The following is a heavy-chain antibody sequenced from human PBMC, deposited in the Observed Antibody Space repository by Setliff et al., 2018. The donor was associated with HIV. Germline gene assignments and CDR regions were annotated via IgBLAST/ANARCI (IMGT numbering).Heavy chain of an antibody. Sequence: SVKVSCKASGFTFTSSAMQWVRQARGQRLEWIGWIVVGSGNTNYAQRFQGRVTITRDTSASIAYMELSSLTSEDTAVYYCARDHGNGRAYNFWSGYYSFDYWGQGTLVTVSS. J-gene: IGHJ4*02. CDR1: GFTFTSSA. CDR3: ARDHGNGRAYNFWSGYYSFDY. D-gene: IGHD3-3*01. CDR2: IVVGSGNT. V-gene: IGHV1-58*02.